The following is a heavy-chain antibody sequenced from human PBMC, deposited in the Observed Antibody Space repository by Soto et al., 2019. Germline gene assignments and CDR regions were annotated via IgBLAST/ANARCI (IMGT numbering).Heavy chain of an antibody. CDR3: ARSLGESDYYYYGMDV. D-gene: IGHD3-10*01. J-gene: IGHJ6*02. CDR1: GFTFSSYG. CDR2: IWYDGSNK. Sequence: GGSLRLSCAASGFTFSSYGMHWVRQAPGKGLEWVAVIWYDGSNKYYADSVKGRFTISRDNSKNTLYLQMNSLRAEDTAVYYCARSLGESDYYYYGMDVWGQGTTVTVSS. V-gene: IGHV3-33*01.